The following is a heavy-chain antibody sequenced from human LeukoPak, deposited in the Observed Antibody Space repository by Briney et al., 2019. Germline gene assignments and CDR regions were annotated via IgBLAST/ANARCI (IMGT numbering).Heavy chain of an antibody. V-gene: IGHV3-48*01. CDR3: ARDGREGGFKIVVVPAADFDY. CDR1: GFTFSSYS. CDR2: ISSSSSTI. D-gene: IGHD2-2*01. Sequence: PGGSLRLSCAASGFTFSSYSMNWVRQAPGKGLEWVSYISSSSSTIYYADSVKGRFTISRDNAKNSLYLQMNSLRAEDTAVYYCARDGREGGFKIVVVPAADFDYWGQGTLVTVSS. J-gene: IGHJ4*02.